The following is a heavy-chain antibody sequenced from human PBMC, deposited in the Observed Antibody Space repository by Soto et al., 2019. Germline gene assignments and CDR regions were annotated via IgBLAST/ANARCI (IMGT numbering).Heavy chain of an antibody. CDR2: ISSSGSTI. D-gene: IGHD6-13*01. CDR3: ASVWSGSSSWHIDY. CDR1: GFTFSSYE. J-gene: IGHJ4*02. V-gene: IGHV3-48*03. Sequence: EVQLVESGGGLVQPEGSLRLSCAASGFTFSSYEMNWVRQAPGKGLEWVSYISSSGSTIYYADSVKGRFTISRDNAKNSLYLQMNSLRAEDTAVYYCASVWSGSSSWHIDYWGQGTLVTVSS.